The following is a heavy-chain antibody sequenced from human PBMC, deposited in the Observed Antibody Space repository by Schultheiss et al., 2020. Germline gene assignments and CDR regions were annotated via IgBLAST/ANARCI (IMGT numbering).Heavy chain of an antibody. D-gene: IGHD3-16*01. CDR2: ISAYSGDT. Sequence: ASVKVSCKASGYTFKSHGVNWVRQAPGQGLEWMGWISAYSGDTYYAQNLQGRVTMTTDTSTTTAYMELRSLRSDDTAVYYCAKGGGVRQWLQFDSWGQGTLVTVSS. CDR1: GYTFKSHG. J-gene: IGHJ4*02. CDR3: AKGGGVRQWLQFDS. V-gene: IGHV1-18*01.